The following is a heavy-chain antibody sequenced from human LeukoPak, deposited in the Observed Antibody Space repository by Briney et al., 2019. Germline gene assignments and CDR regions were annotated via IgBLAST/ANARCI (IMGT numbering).Heavy chain of an antibody. CDR2: IYYSGST. CDR3: ARGDYGDASFDY. D-gene: IGHD4-17*01. V-gene: IGHV4-39*07. Sequence: PSETLSLTCTVSGGSISSSSYYGGWVRQPPGTGLEWIGSIYYSGSTYYNPSLKSRVTISVDTSKNQFSLKLRSVTAADTAVYYCARGDYGDASFDYWGQGTLVTVSS. CDR1: GGSISSSSYY. J-gene: IGHJ4*02.